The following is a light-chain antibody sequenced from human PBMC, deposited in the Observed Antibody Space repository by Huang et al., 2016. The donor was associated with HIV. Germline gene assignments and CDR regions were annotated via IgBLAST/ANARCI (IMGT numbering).Light chain of an antibody. CDR3: QQSHTNPFT. CDR1: QSITNY. J-gene: IGKJ3*01. Sequence: DIQMTQSPSSLSASVGDRVTITCRASQSITNYLNWYQQKPGKAPKLLIYAASSLQSGVPSRFNGSGSGTDFTLTINSMQAEDFATYYCQQSHTNPFTFGPGTKLDIK. CDR2: AAS. V-gene: IGKV1-39*01.